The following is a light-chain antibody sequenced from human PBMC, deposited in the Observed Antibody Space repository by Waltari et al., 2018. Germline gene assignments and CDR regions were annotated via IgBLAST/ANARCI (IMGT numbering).Light chain of an antibody. V-gene: IGKV3-20*01. CDR3: QQFDDSQWS. J-gene: IGKJ1*01. Sequence: EIVLTQSPDSLSLSPGERAILSCRASQSLRSNYFAWYRQRPGQAPRLLIYGASKRATVIPDRVSCSGSGTDFTLTINRLEPEDFAVYYCQQFDDSQWSFGQGTKVELK. CDR2: GAS. CDR1: QSLRSNY.